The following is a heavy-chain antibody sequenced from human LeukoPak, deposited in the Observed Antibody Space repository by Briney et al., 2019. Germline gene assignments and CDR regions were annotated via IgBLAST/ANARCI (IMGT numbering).Heavy chain of an antibody. V-gene: IGHV3-48*01. Sequence: GGSLRLSCAVSGFTFSSYNMNWVRQAPGKGPEWVSYISSSSSTIYYADSVKGRFTISRDNAKNSLFLQMNSLRAEDTAVYYCATRFDYWGQGTLVTVSS. CDR3: ATRFDY. J-gene: IGHJ4*02. CDR1: GFTFSSYN. CDR2: ISSSSSTI.